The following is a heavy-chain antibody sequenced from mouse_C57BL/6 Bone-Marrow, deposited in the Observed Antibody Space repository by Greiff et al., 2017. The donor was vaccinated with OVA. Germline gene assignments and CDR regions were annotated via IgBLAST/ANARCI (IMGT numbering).Heavy chain of an antibody. CDR1: GYTFTDYY. CDR2: INPYNGGT. V-gene: IGHV1-19*01. J-gene: IGHJ3*01. Sequence: SGPVLVKPGASVKMSCKASGYTFTDYYMNWVKQSHGKSLEWIGVINPYNGGTSYNQKFKGKATLTVDKSSSTAYMELNSLTSEDSAVYYCARRAVVAPFAYWGQGTLVTVSA. CDR3: ARRAVVAPFAY. D-gene: IGHD1-1*01.